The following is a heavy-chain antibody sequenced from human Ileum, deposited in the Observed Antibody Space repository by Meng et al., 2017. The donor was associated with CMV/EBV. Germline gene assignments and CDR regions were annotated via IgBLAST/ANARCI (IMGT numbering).Heavy chain of an antibody. V-gene: IGHV3-74*01. CDR2: IHGDGRIH. J-gene: IGHJ3*02. CDR1: GFDFSSYG. Sequence: GESLKISCVASGFDFSSYGMRWVRQVPGKGLEWISLIHGDGRIHINADAAKGRFTISRDNSKRSSYLQLSGLRADDTAVYYCARDRCGINGCHNDADIWGQGTMVTVSS. D-gene: IGHD2-21*01. CDR3: ARDRCGINGCHNDADI.